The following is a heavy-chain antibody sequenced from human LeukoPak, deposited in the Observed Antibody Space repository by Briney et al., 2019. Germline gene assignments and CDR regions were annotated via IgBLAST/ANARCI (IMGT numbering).Heavy chain of an antibody. CDR1: GYTFTGYY. Sequence: ASVTVSCKASGYTFTGYYMRWVRQAPGQGLEWMGWINPNSGGTNYAQMFQGRVTMTEDTSTDTAYMELSSLRSEDTAVYYCATSWSYRNGDWVSCYYYYMDVWGKGTTVTVSS. J-gene: IGHJ6*03. CDR2: INPNSGGT. CDR3: ATSWSYRNGDWVSCYYYYMDV. D-gene: IGHD4-17*01. V-gene: IGHV1-2*02.